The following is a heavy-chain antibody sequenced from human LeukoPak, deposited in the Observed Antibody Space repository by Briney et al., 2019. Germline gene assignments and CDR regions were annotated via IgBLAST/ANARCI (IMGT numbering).Heavy chain of an antibody. V-gene: IGHV3-23*01. CDR3: ATSLLRFLEWTRFDY. Sequence: SGGSLRLSCAASGFTFSSYAMSWVRQAPGKGLEWVSAISGSGGSTYYADSVKGRFTISRDNSKNTLYLQMNSLRAEDTAVYYCATSLLRFLEWTRFDYWGQGTLVTVSS. CDR2: ISGSGGST. J-gene: IGHJ4*02. CDR1: GFTFSSYA. D-gene: IGHD3-3*01.